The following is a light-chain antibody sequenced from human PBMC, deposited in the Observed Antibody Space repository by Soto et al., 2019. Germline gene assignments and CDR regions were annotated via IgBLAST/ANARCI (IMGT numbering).Light chain of an antibody. Sequence: EILLTQSPGTLSLSPGKRATLSCRASQSVSSSYLAWYQQKPGQAPRLLIYGASSRATGIPDRFSGSGSGTDFTLTISRLEPEDFAVYYCQQYGSSPWTFGQGTKVDI. V-gene: IGKV3-20*01. CDR3: QQYGSSPWT. CDR2: GAS. J-gene: IGKJ1*01. CDR1: QSVSSSY.